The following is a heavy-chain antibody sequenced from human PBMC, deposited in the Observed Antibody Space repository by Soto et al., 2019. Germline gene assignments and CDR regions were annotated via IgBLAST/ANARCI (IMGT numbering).Heavy chain of an antibody. Sequence: EIQLVESGGGLVEPGGSLRLSCAASGFPFGIHSMNWIRQAPGKGLEWVSCSGSTAVPYYADSVKGRFTISRDNVDNLLYLQMDRLRAEDTAIYYCVRDVAWAFDFWGQGVLVIVSS. CDR1: GFPFGIHS. D-gene: IGHD1-26*01. J-gene: IGHJ4*02. CDR2: SGSTAVP. V-gene: IGHV3-48*01. CDR3: VRDVAWAFDF.